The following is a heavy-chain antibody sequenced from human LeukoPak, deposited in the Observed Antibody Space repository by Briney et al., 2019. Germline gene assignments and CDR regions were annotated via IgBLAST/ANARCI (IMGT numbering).Heavy chain of an antibody. J-gene: IGHJ6*02. Sequence: ASVKVSCKTSGYTFTSYGINWVRQAPGQGLEWMGWISAHNGNTYYAQKLQGRVTMTTETSTSTAYMELRSLRSDDTAVYYCARQHSSGYYSPHYYYGMDVWGQGTTVTVSS. CDR1: GYTFTSYG. CDR2: ISAHNGNT. CDR3: ARQHSSGYYSPHYYYGMDV. V-gene: IGHV1-18*01. D-gene: IGHD3-22*01.